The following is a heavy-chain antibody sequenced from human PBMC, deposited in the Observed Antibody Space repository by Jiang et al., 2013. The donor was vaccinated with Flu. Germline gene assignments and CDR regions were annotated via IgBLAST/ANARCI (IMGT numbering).Heavy chain of an antibody. Sequence: QLLESGGGLVQPGGSLRLSCAASGFTFSSYDMHWVRQATGKGLEWVSAIGTAGDTYYPGSVKGRFTISRENAKNSLYLQMNSLRAGDTAVYYCARSYGSGSSEFDYWGQGTLVTVSS. CDR2: IGTAGDT. CDR1: GFTFSSYD. D-gene: IGHD3-10*01. CDR3: ARSYGSGSSEFDY. J-gene: IGHJ4*02. V-gene: IGHV3-13*01.